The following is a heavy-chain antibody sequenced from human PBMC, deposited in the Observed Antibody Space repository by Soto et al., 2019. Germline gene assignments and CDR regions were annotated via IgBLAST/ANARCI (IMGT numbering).Heavy chain of an antibody. V-gene: IGHV1-8*01. CDR3: ARAPHYDFWSGYWDYYGMDV. Sequence: ASVKVSCKASGYTFTSYDINWVRQATGQGLEWMGWMNPNSGNTGYVQKFQGRVTMTRNTSISTAYMELSSLRSEDTAVYYCARAPHYDFWSGYWDYYGMDVWGQGTTVTVSS. J-gene: IGHJ6*02. D-gene: IGHD3-3*01. CDR2: MNPNSGNT. CDR1: GYTFTSYD.